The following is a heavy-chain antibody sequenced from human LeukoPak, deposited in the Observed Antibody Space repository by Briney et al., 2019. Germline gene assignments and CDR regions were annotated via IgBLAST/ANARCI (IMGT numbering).Heavy chain of an antibody. D-gene: IGHD6-13*01. CDR1: GFTFSTFA. CDR2: LSGSGDHT. V-gene: IGHV3-23*01. J-gene: IGHJ4*02. Sequence: GGSLRLSCAASGFTFSTFAMIWVRQPPGKGLEWVSTLSGSGDHTYYADSVKGRFTISRDNSKNTVYLQMNSLRAEDTAVYYCAKAESWDYFDYWGQGTLVTVSS. CDR3: AKAESWDYFDY.